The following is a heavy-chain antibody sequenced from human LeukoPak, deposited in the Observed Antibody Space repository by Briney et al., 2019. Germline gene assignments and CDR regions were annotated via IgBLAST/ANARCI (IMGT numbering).Heavy chain of an antibody. Sequence: GESLKIPCKGSGYSFTSYWIAWVRQMPGKGLEWMGIIYPGDSDTRYHPSFQDPITISANKSHKTAYLQWSSLKASDTAMYYCARQWYYYDSSGYLMGAFDIWGQGTMVTVSS. CDR1: GYSFTSYW. CDR3: ARQWYYYDSSGYLMGAFDI. D-gene: IGHD3-22*01. V-gene: IGHV5-51*01. J-gene: IGHJ3*02. CDR2: IYPGDSDT.